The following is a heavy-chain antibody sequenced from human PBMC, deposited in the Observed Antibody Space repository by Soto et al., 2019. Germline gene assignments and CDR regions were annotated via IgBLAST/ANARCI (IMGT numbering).Heavy chain of an antibody. D-gene: IGHD6-19*01. Sequence: QVQLVQSGAEVKKPGASVKVSCKASGYTFTSYYMHWVRQAPGQGLEWMGIINPSGGSTSYAQKFQGRVTMTRDTSTSTVYMELSSLRSEDTAVYYSARDFSAVAGTHYYGMDVWGQGTTVTVSS. V-gene: IGHV1-46*03. J-gene: IGHJ6*02. CDR3: ARDFSAVAGTHYYGMDV. CDR1: GYTFTSYY. CDR2: INPSGGST.